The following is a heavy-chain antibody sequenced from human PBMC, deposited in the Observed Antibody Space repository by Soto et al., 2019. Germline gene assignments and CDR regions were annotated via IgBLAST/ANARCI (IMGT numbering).Heavy chain of an antibody. V-gene: IGHV5-10-1*01. J-gene: IGHJ5*02. CDR1: GYSFTSYW. CDR2: IDPSDSYT. CDR3: ARHKRVSYYYGSGSAQPRWENWFDP. D-gene: IGHD3-10*01. Sequence: PGESLKISCKGSGYSFTSYWISWVRQMPGKGLEWMGRIDPSDSYTNYSPSFQGHVTISADKSISTAYLQWSSLKASDTAMYYCARHKRVSYYYGSGSAQPRWENWFDPWGQGTLVTVSS.